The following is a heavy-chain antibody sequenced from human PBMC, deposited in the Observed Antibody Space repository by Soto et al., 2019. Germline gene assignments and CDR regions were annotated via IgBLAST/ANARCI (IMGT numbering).Heavy chain of an antibody. Sequence: GGSLRLSCNASGFTVSSTYISWVRQAPWMGLEWVAVIESGGSTHYADSVKGRFTISRDIPKNMIYLQLHTLRAEDTGVYYCAKDLGPLRILNYYFYGLDVCGQGTTVTVSS. CDR1: GFTVSSTY. J-gene: IGHJ6*02. CDR2: IESGGST. CDR3: AKDLGPLRILNYYFYGLDV. V-gene: IGHV3-53*01. D-gene: IGHD3-16*01.